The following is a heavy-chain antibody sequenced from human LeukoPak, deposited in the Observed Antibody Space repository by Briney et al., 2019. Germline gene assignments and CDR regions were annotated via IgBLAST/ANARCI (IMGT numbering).Heavy chain of an antibody. CDR3: ARLSLTANNRVY. CDR1: GFTFTSYA. Sequence: PGGSLRLSCAASGFTFTSYAMTWVRQAPGKGLEWVSSISVSGGSTYYADSVKGRFTISRDNAKNSLYLQMNSLRAEDTAVYYCARLSLTANNRVYWGQGTLVTVSS. J-gene: IGHJ4*02. D-gene: IGHD2-21*02. CDR2: ISVSGGST. V-gene: IGHV3-23*01.